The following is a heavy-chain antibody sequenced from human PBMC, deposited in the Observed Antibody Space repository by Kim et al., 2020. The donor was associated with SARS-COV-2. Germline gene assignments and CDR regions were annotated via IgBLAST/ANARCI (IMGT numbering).Heavy chain of an antibody. V-gene: IGHV3-23*01. CDR3: AKHRAPGIRNSDN. J-gene: IGHJ4*02. CDR2: INERGGVT. Sequence: GGSLRLSCAASGFTFTSYAMSWVRQVPGKGLEWVSAINERGGVTNYVDSVKGRFTISRDNSKSTLYLQMNSLRAEDTAIYFCAKHRAPGIRNSDNWGQGTLVTVSS. CDR1: GFTFTSYA. D-gene: IGHD6-13*01.